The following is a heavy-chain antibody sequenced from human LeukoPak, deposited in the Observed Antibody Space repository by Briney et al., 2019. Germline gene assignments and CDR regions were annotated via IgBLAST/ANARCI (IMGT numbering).Heavy chain of an antibody. CDR1: GFTFSSYA. J-gene: IGHJ4*02. CDR3: ARVTRDGSY. Sequence: GGSLRLSCAASGFTFSSYAMHWVRQAPGKGLEWVAVISYDGSNKYYADSVKGRFTISRDNSKNTLYLQMNSLRAEDTAVYYCARVTRDGSYWGQGTLVTVSS. V-gene: IGHV3-30-3*01. CDR2: ISYDGSNK. D-gene: IGHD3-10*01.